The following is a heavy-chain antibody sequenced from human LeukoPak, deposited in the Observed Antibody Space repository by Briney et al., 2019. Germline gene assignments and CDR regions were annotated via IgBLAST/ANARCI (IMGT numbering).Heavy chain of an antibody. J-gene: IGHJ4*02. CDR2: INPDSGVS. Sequence: ASVKVSCKASGYTFTGYYIHWVRQAPGQGLEWMGWINPDSGVSTYARKFQGRVTTTRDTPISTASLELRSLKSDDTAVYYCGRAGPTATRLSPGGSFDYWGQGTLVTVSS. CDR3: GRAGPTATRLSPGGSFDY. V-gene: IGHV1-2*02. CDR1: GYTFTGYY. D-gene: IGHD6-6*01.